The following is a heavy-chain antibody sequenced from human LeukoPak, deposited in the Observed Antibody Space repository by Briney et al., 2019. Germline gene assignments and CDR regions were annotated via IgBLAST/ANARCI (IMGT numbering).Heavy chain of an antibody. CDR1: GYTFTSYG. D-gene: IGHD3-22*01. CDR3: ARRFNYYDSSGYYEGFYFDY. CDR2: ISAY. J-gene: IGHJ4*02. Sequence: ASVKVSCKASGYTFTSYGISWVRQAPGQGLEWMGWISAYAQKFQGRVTMTTDTSTSTAYMELRSLRSDDTAVYYCARRFNYYDSSGYYEGFYFDYCGQGTLVTVSS. V-gene: IGHV1-18*01.